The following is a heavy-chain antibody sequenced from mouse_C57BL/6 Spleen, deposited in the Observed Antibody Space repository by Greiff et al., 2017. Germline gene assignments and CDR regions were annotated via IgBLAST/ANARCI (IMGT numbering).Heavy chain of an antibody. D-gene: IGHD1-1*01. Sequence: LVESGAELVKPGASVKLSCTASGFNIKDYYMHWVKQRTEQGLEWIGRIDPEDGETKYAPKFQGKATITADTSSNTAYLQLSSLTSEDTAVYYCAPLFITTVVANFDYWGQGTTLTVSS. CDR3: APLFITTVVANFDY. J-gene: IGHJ2*01. CDR2: IDPEDGET. CDR1: GFNIKDYY. V-gene: IGHV14-2*01.